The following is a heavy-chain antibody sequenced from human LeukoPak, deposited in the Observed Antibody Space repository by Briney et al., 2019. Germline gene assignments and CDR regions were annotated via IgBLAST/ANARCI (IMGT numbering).Heavy chain of an antibody. Sequence: ASVKVSCKASGYTFTDYYMHWVRHAPGQGLEWMGRINPYSGGTNYAQKFQGRVTMTRDTSISTAYMELSRLKSDDTAVYYCARDYSSGWYVYWGQGTLVTVSS. CDR2: INPYSGGT. V-gene: IGHV1-2*06. D-gene: IGHD6-19*01. J-gene: IGHJ4*02. CDR1: GYTFTDYY. CDR3: ARDYSSGWYVY.